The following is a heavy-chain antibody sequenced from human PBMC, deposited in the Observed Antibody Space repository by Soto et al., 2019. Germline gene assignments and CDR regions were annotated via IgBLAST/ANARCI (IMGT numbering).Heavy chain of an antibody. CDR3: AKDTSSSWAPGFDY. V-gene: IGHV3-30*18. CDR1: GFTFSSYG. D-gene: IGHD6-13*01. Sequence: GGSLRLSCAASGFTFSSYGMHWVRQAPGKGLEWVAVISYDGSNKYYADSVKGRFTISRDNSKNTLYLQMNSLRAEDTAVYYCAKDTSSSWAPGFDYWGKGTLVTVSS. J-gene: IGHJ4*02. CDR2: ISYDGSNK.